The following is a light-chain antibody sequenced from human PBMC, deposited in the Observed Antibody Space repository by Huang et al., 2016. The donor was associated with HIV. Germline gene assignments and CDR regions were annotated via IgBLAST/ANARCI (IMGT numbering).Light chain of an antibody. V-gene: IGKV1-NL1*01. CDR2: AAS. CDR1: QGISNS. CDR3: QQYHGVPWT. Sequence: DIQMTQSPSSLSASVGDRVAITCRGSQGISNSLAWYQQKPGKAPKLLLYAASRLEGGVTSRCSGSGSGTVYTLTISSLQPEDVAIYHCQQYHGVPWTFGQGTKVEVK. J-gene: IGKJ1*01.